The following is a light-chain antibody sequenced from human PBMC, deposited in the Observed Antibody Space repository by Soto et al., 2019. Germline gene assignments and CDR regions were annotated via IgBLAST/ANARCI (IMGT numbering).Light chain of an antibody. Sequence: DIQMTQSPSTLSASVGDRVTITCRASQSISSWLAWYQQKPGKAPKLLIYDASSLESGVPSRFSGSGSGTECTLTISSLQPDDFATYYCQQYNSYLYSFGQGNTLEIK. CDR2: DAS. CDR1: QSISSW. V-gene: IGKV1-5*01. CDR3: QQYNSYLYS. J-gene: IGKJ2*01.